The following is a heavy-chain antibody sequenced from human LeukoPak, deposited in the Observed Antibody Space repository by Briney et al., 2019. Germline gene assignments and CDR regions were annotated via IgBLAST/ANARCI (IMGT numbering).Heavy chain of an antibody. V-gene: IGHV3-23*01. D-gene: IGHD3-22*01. CDR2: ISGSGGST. CDR3: AKDYYDSSGYYYFDY. CDR1: GFTVSSNY. J-gene: IGHJ4*02. Sequence: GGSLRLSCAASGFTVSSNYMNWVRQAPGKGLEWVSAISGSGGSTYYADSVKGRFTISRDNSKNTLYLQMNSLRAEDTAVYYCAKDYYDSSGYYYFDYWGQGTLVTVSS.